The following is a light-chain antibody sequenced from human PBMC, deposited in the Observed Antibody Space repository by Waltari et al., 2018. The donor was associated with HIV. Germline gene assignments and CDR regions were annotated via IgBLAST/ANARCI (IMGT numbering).Light chain of an antibody. CDR3: ASWDDSLRNWV. CDR2: RNY. V-gene: IGLV1-47*01. J-gene: IGLJ3*02. Sequence: QSVLTQPPSASGTPGQRVTISCYGSSSNIGDNYVSWYQQLPGTAPKLLIYRNYQRPSGVPDRFSGSKSGTSASLAISGLRSEDEGDFYCASWDDSLRNWVFGGGTKLTVL. CDR1: SSNIGDNY.